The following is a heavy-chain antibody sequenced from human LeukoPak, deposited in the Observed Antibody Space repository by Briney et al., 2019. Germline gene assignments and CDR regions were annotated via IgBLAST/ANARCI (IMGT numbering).Heavy chain of an antibody. Sequence: GGSLRLSCVASGFTFSSRDWMTWVRQAPGKGLEWVSGISWNSGSIGYADSVKGRFTISRDNAKNSLYLQMNSLRAEDTALYYCAKETADSSGYYNPRYFDYWGQGTLVTVSS. CDR2: ISWNSGSI. CDR1: GFTFSSRDW. V-gene: IGHV3-9*01. CDR3: AKETADSSGYYNPRYFDY. D-gene: IGHD3-22*01. J-gene: IGHJ4*02.